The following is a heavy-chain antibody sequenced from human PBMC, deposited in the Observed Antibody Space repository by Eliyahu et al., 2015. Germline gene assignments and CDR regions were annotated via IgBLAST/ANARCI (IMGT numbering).Heavy chain of an antibody. J-gene: IGHJ4*02. Sequence: QVQLQESGPGLVKPSQTLSLTCTVSGGSIXXXDYYXXWIRQPPGKGLEWIGYIYYSGSTYYNPSLKSRVTISVDTSKNQFSLKLSSVTAADTAVYYCAREGKDCSGGSCYSPPYFDYWGQGTLVTVSS. CDR3: AREGKDCSGGSCYSPPYFDY. D-gene: IGHD2-15*01. CDR1: GGSIXXXDYY. V-gene: IGHV4-30-4*01. CDR2: IYYSGST.